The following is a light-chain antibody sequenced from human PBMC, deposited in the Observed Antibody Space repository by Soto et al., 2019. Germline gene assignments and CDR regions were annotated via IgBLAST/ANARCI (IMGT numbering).Light chain of an antibody. CDR1: QSVGSN. J-gene: IGKJ1*01. V-gene: IGKV3-15*01. CDR2: GAS. CDR3: QQYDQWPRT. Sequence: EIVMTQSPATLSVSPGERATLSCRASQSVGSNIGWYQQKPGQAPRLLFYGASTRSSGVPARFSGSESGTEFTLTISGLQSEDLAVYYCQQYDQWPRTFGQGTKVDIK.